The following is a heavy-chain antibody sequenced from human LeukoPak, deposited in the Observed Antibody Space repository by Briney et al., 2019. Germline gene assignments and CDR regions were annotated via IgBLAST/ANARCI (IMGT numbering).Heavy chain of an antibody. CDR3: AKGDYYYGMDV. Sequence: GGSLRLSCAASGFTFDDYTMHWVRQAPGKGLEWVSLISWDGGSTYYADSVKGRFTISRDNSKNSLYLQMNSLRTEDTALCYCAKGDYYYGMDVWGQGTTVTVSS. CDR1: GFTFDDYT. J-gene: IGHJ6*02. CDR2: ISWDGGST. V-gene: IGHV3-43*01.